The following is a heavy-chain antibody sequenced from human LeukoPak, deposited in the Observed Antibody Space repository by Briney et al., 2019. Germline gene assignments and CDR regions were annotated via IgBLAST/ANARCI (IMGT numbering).Heavy chain of an antibody. CDR1: GFTFSSYA. D-gene: IGHD5-18*01. V-gene: IGHV3-23*01. CDR3: AKLDTAMVTLDY. CDR2: ISGSGGST. J-gene: IGHJ4*02. Sequence: GGSLRLSCAASGFTFSSYAMSWVRQAPGKGLGWVSAISGSGGSTYYADSVKGRFTISRDNSKNTLYLQMNSLRAEDTAVYYCAKLDTAMVTLDYWGQGTLVTVSS.